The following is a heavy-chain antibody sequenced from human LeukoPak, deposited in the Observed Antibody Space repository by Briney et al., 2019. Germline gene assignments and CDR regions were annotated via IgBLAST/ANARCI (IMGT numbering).Heavy chain of an antibody. CDR2: INHSGST. CDR3: ARAYYDYVWGSYRGPADRSLDY. Sequence: PSETLSLTCAVYGGSFSGYYWSWIRQPPGKGLEWIGEINHSGSTNYNPSLKSRVTISVDTSKNQFSLKLSSVTAADTAVYYRARAYYDYVWGSYRGPADRSLDYWGQGTLVTVSS. J-gene: IGHJ4*02. D-gene: IGHD3-16*01. CDR1: GGSFSGYY. V-gene: IGHV4-34*01.